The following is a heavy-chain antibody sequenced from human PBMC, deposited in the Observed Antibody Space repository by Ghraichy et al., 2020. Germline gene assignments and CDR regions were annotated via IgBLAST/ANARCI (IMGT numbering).Heavy chain of an antibody. CDR1: GFTFNGYW. Sequence: LSLTCAASGFTFNGYWMTWVRQAPGKGLEWVASIKQDGSEEIYVDSVKGRFTISRDNAKTSLDLQMNSLRAEDSAVYYCAKNVVAAGKIYYYYYGMDVWGQGTTVTVSS. D-gene: IGHD2-2*01. CDR3: AKNVVAAGKIYYYYYGMDV. J-gene: IGHJ6*02. CDR2: IKQDGSEE. V-gene: IGHV3-7*01.